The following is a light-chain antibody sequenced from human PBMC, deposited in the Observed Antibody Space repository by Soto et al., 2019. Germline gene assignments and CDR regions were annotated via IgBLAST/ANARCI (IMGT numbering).Light chain of an antibody. V-gene: IGKV3-11*01. CDR3: QQRSNWPPIT. Sequence: EIVLTQSPATLSLSPGERATLSCRASQSISSYLAWYQQKPGQAPRLLIYEASNRATGIPSRFSGSGSGTDFTLTISSLEPEDCAVSYCQQRSNWPPITFGQGTRLEIK. CDR1: QSISSY. J-gene: IGKJ5*01. CDR2: EAS.